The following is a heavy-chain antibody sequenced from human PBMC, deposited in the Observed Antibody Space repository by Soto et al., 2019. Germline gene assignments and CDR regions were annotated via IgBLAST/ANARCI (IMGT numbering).Heavy chain of an antibody. CDR1: GFTFSSYA. V-gene: IGHV3-23*01. J-gene: IGHJ4*02. CDR2: ISGSGGST. CDR3: ANRLRYYLDY. D-gene: IGHD3-10*01. Sequence: GGSLRLSCAASGFTFSSYAMSWVRQAPGKGLGWVSAISGSGGSTYYADSVKGRFTISRDNSKNTLYLQMNSLRAEDTAVYYCANRLRYYLDYWGQGTLVTVSS.